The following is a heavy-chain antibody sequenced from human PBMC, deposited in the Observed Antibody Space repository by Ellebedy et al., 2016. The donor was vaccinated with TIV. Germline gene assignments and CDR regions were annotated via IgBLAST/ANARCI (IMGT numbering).Heavy chain of an antibody. J-gene: IGHJ3*02. D-gene: IGHD5-12*01. CDR1: GFTFSEHW. V-gene: IGHV3-7*01. CDR2: VKKDGSET. CDR3: ARDPYSGYDWDLNGALDI. Sequence: PGGSLRLSCEASGFTFSEHWMTWVRQAPGKGLEWVANVKKDGSETYYADSVRGRFTVSRDNAKNSVSLQMNSLRDEDTAVYYCARDPYSGYDWDLNGALDIWGQGTMVTVSA.